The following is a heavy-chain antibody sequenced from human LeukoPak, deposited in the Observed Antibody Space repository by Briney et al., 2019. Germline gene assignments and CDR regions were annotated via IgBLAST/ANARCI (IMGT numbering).Heavy chain of an antibody. CDR2: ISNGAASI. D-gene: IGHD1-26*01. CDR3: ARADVWYRY. J-gene: IGHJ4*02. Sequence: GGSLRLSCAASGFTFSSYEMNWVRQAPGKGLEWVAYISNGAASIYYADSVKGRFTISRDNAKNLLYLQLNSLRVEDTAIYYCARADVWYRYWGQGTLVTVSS. V-gene: IGHV3-48*03. CDR1: GFTFSSYE.